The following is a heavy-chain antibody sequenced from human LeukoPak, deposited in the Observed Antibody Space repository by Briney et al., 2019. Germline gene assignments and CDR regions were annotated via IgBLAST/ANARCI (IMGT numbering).Heavy chain of an antibody. CDR3: ARGREYSSSYYYYYYYMDV. CDR1: GGSFSGYY. J-gene: IGHJ6*03. D-gene: IGHD6-6*01. V-gene: IGHV4-34*01. CDR2: INHSGST. Sequence: SETLSLTCAVYGGSFSGYYWSWIRQPPGKGLEWIGEINHSGSTNYNPSLKSRVTISVDTSKNQFSLKLSSVTAADTAVYYCARGREYSSSYYYYYYYMDVWGKGTTVTVSS.